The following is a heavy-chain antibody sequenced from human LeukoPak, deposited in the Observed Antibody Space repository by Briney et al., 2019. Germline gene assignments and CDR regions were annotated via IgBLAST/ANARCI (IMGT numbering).Heavy chain of an antibody. Sequence: GGSLRLSCAASGFIFSAYIMDWVRQAPGKGLEWVSYITNGGSTIHHADSVKGRFTISRDNAKKTLYLQMNSLRAEDTAVYYCARSIGLTGGGVDVWGQGTTVTVSS. CDR2: ITNGGSTI. D-gene: IGHD3-9*01. CDR1: GFIFSAYI. J-gene: IGHJ6*02. V-gene: IGHV3-11*01. CDR3: ARSIGLTGGGVDV.